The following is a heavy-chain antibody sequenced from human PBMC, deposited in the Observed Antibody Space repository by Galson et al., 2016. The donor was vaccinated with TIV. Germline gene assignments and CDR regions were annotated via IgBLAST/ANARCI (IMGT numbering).Heavy chain of an antibody. CDR1: GGTFSNYG. CDR2: INPVFRIP. Sequence: SVKVSCKASGGTFSNYGISWVRQAPGQGLEWMGGINPVFRIPNYAQKFQGRVTITADESTSTAFMELRSLRSDDTAVYYCARGAYFDLSPDAFDIWGQGTMVTVSS. CDR3: ARGAYFDLSPDAFDI. V-gene: IGHV1-69*13. D-gene: IGHD3-9*01. J-gene: IGHJ3*02.